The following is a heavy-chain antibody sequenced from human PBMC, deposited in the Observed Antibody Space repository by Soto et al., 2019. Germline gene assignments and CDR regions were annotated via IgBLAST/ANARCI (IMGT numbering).Heavy chain of an antibody. CDR2: IYYSGST. V-gene: IGHV4-31*03. CDR3: ARIVVPAAMAVNWFAP. Sequence: SETLSLTCTVSGGSISSGGYYWSWIRQHPGKGLEWIGYIYYSGSTYYNPSLKSRVTISVDTSKNQFSLKLSSVTAADTAVYYCARIVVPAAMAVNWFAPWGRGTLVTVSS. CDR1: GGSISSGGYY. J-gene: IGHJ5*02. D-gene: IGHD2-2*01.